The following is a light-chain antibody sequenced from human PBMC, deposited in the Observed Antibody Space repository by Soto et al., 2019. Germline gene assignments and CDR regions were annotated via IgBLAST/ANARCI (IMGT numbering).Light chain of an antibody. CDR3: QQYTEWPPWT. CDR2: AAS. Sequence: EILLTQSPSTGPVSPAARASLSCRASQSVSINLAWYQQKPGQAPRLLIYAASTRATGISTRFSGSGSGTEFTLTISSLQSEDFAIYYCQQYTEWPPWTFGQGTKVDI. CDR1: QSVSIN. J-gene: IGKJ1*01. V-gene: IGKV3-15*01.